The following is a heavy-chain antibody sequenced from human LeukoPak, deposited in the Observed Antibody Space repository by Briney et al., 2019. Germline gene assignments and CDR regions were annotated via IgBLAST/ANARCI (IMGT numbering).Heavy chain of an antibody. D-gene: IGHD1-20*01. CDR3: ARDVISRQMITLGLGF. J-gene: IGHJ4*02. Sequence: GGSLRLSCAASGFTFSSYSMNWVRQAPGKGLEWVAVISYDGSKRYYADSVKGRFTISRDTSNKTAYLEMNSLRVDDTAVYYCARDVISRQMITLGLGFWGQGTLVTVSS. CDR2: ISYDGSKR. CDR1: GFTFSSYS. V-gene: IGHV3-30*03.